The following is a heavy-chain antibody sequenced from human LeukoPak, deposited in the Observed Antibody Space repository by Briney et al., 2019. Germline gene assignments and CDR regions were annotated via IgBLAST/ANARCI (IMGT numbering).Heavy chain of an antibody. V-gene: IGHV3-30*02. Sequence: GGSLRLSCAASGFTFSSYGMHWVRQAPGKGLEWVAFIRYDGSNKYYADSVKGRFTISRDNSKNTLYLQMNSLRAEDTAVYYCAEDIYSNYGFSPWFDPWGQGTLVTVSS. CDR3: AEDIYSNYGFSPWFDP. CDR2: IRYDGSNK. J-gene: IGHJ5*02. D-gene: IGHD4-11*01. CDR1: GFTFSSYG.